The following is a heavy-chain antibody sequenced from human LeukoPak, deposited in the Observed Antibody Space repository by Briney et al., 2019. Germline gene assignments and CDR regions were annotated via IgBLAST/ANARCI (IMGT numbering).Heavy chain of an antibody. CDR1: GYTFTGYY. J-gene: IGHJ4*02. D-gene: IGHD4-17*01. V-gene: IGHV1-18*04. CDR2: ISSYNANT. Sequence: ASVKVSCKASGYTFTGYYMHWVRQAPGQGLEWMGWISSYNANTNYAQKFQGRVTMTRDTSTSTAYMELRSLRSDDTAVYYCARDAAYGDYVWIDYWGQGTLVTVSS. CDR3: ARDAAYGDYVWIDY.